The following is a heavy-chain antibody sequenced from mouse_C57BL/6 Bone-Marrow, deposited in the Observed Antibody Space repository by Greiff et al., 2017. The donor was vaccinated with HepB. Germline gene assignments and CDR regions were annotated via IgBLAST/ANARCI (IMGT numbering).Heavy chain of an antibody. Sequence: EVNLVESEGGLVQPGSSMKLSCTASGFTFSDYYMAWVRQVPEKGLEWVANINYDGSSTYYLDSLKSRFIISRDNAKNILYLQMSSLKSEDTATYYCARGTTVVARNWYFDVWGTGTTVTVSS. V-gene: IGHV5-16*01. D-gene: IGHD1-1*01. CDR2: INYDGSST. CDR1: GFTFSDYY. J-gene: IGHJ1*03. CDR3: ARGTTVVARNWYFDV.